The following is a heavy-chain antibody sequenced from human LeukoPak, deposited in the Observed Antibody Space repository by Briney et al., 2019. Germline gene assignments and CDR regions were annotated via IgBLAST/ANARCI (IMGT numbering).Heavy chain of an antibody. Sequence: ASVKVSCKASGGTFSSYAISWVRQAPGQGLEWMGGIIPIFGTANYAQKFQGRITITADESTSTAYMELSSLRSEDTAVYYCARGYYDSSGYYLWGQGTLVTVSS. V-gene: IGHV1-69*13. CDR3: ARGYYDSSGYYL. D-gene: IGHD3-22*01. CDR1: GGTFSSYA. CDR2: IIPIFGTA. J-gene: IGHJ4*02.